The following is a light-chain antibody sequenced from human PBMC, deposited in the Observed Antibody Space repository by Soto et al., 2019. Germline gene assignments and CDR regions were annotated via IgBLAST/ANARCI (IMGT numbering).Light chain of an antibody. CDR1: QSVSSN. V-gene: IGKV3-15*01. CDR2: GAS. CDR3: QQYNNWLFT. Sequence: EIVMTQSPATLSVSPGERATLSCRASQSVSSNLAWYQQKPGQAPRLLNYGASTRATGIPARFSGSGSGTEFTLTISSLQSEDFAVYYCQQYNNWLFTFGPGTKVDIK. J-gene: IGKJ3*01.